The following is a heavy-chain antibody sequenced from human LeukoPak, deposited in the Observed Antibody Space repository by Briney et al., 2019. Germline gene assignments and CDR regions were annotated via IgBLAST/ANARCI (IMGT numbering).Heavy chain of an antibody. D-gene: IGHD6-19*01. CDR2: IRYDGSNK. Sequence: PGGSLRLSCAASGFTFSSYAMHWVRQAPGKGLEWVAFIRYDGSNKYYADSVKGRFTISRDNSKNTLYLQMNSLRAEDTAVYYCAKEAVAGIRLGYYFDYWGQGTLVTVSS. J-gene: IGHJ4*02. V-gene: IGHV3-30*02. CDR3: AKEAVAGIRLGYYFDY. CDR1: GFTFSSYA.